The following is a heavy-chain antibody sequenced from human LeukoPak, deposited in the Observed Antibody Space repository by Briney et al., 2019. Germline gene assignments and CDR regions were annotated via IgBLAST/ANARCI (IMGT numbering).Heavy chain of an antibody. Sequence: ASVKVSCKASGYTFTSYGISWVRQAPGQGLEWMGWINAGNGNTKYSQKFQGRVTITRDTSASTAYMELSSLRSEDTAVYYCARSPFRGQQDDAFDIWGQGTMVTVSS. CDR2: INAGNGNT. D-gene: IGHD3-10*01. V-gene: IGHV1-18*01. CDR1: GYTFTSYG. CDR3: ARSPFRGQQDDAFDI. J-gene: IGHJ3*02.